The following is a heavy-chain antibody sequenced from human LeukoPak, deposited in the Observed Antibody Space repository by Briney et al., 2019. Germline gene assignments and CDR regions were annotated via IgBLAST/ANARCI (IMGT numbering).Heavy chain of an antibody. Sequence: PSETLSLTCTVSGGSISSDDYYRSWIRQPPGEGLEWIGCIYYSGSTYYKSSLKSRVTISVDTSKNQFSLKLSSVTAADTAVYYCARHVAVAGTDGMDVWGQGTTVTVSS. CDR2: IYYSGST. D-gene: IGHD6-19*01. CDR1: GGSISSDDYY. V-gene: IGHV4-30-4*08. CDR3: ARHVAVAGTDGMDV. J-gene: IGHJ6*02.